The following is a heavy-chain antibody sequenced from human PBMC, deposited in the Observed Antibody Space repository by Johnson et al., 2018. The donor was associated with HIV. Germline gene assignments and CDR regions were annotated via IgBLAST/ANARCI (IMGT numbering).Heavy chain of an antibody. V-gene: IGHV3-15*01. CDR3: TKALLMVVVPAATHAFDI. CDR1: GFTFSNAW. CDR2: IKSKTDGGTT. J-gene: IGHJ3*02. D-gene: IGHD2-2*01. Sequence: VQLVESGGGLVKPGGSLRLSCAASGFTFSNAWMSWVRQAPGKGLEWVGRIKSKTDGGTTDYAAPVKGRFTISRDDSKNTLYLQMNSLKTEDTAVYYCTKALLMVVVPAATHAFDIWGQGTTVTVSS.